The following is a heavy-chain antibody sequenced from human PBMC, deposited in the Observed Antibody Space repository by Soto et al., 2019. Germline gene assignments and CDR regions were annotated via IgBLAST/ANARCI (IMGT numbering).Heavy chain of an antibody. CDR1: GFTFSNAW. J-gene: IGHJ6*02. CDR2: IKSKTDGGTT. D-gene: IGHD6-19*01. V-gene: IGHV3-15*01. Sequence: GGSLRLSCAASGFTFSNAWMSWVRQAPGKGLEWVGRIKSKTDGGTTDYAAPVKGRFTISRDDSKNTLYLQMNSLKTEDTAVYYCTTAGVAVAGRYYYYGMDVWGQGATVTVSS. CDR3: TTAGVAVAGRYYYYGMDV.